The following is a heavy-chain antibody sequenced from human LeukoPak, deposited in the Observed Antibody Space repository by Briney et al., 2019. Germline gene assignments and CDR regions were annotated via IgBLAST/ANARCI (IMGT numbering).Heavy chain of an antibody. CDR1: GGSISSSSYY. Sequence: KPSETLSLTCTVSGGSISSSSYYWGWIRQPPGKGLEWIGSIYYSGSTYHNPSLKSRVTISVDTSKNQFSLKPSSVTAADTAVYYCARPSTDYVWGSYRTGAFDIWGQGTMVTVSS. V-gene: IGHV4-39*01. CDR3: ARPSTDYVWGSYRTGAFDI. J-gene: IGHJ3*02. D-gene: IGHD3-16*02. CDR2: IYYSGST.